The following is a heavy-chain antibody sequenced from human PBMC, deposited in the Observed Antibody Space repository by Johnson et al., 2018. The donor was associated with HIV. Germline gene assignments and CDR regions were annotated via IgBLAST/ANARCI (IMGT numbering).Heavy chain of an antibody. CDR1: GFTFSSYG. J-gene: IGHJ3*02. V-gene: IGHV3-33*03. D-gene: IGHD3-10*01. CDR2: IRYDGSNK. Sequence: QVQLVESGGGVVQPGRSLRLSCAASGFTFSSYGMHWVRQAPGKGLEWVAFIRYDGSNKYYADSVKGRFTISRDNAKNTLYLQMDSLRAEDTAVYYCAGSELDAFDIWGQGTMVTVSS. CDR3: AGSELDAFDI.